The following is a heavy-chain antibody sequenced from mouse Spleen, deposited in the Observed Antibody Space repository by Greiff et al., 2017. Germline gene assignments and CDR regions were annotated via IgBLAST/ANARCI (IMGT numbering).Heavy chain of an antibody. V-gene: IGHV2-6*01. CDR2: IWGGGST. CDR3: ASGWSDYGGFAY. Sequence: VKVVESGPGLVAPSQSLSITCTVSGFSLTSYGVDWVRQSPGKGLEWLGVIWGGGSTNYNSALKSRLSISKDNSKSQVFLKMNSLQTDDTAMYYCASGWSDYGGFAYWGQGTLVTVSA. D-gene: IGHD2-4*01. CDR1: GFSLTSYG. J-gene: IGHJ3*01.